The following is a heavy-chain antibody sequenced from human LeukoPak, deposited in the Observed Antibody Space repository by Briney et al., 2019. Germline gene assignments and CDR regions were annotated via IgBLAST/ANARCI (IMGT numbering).Heavy chain of an antibody. CDR3: AELGITMIGGV. J-gene: IGHJ6*04. V-gene: IGHV3-53*01. Sequence: GGSLRLSCAASGFTVSSNYMSWVRQTPGKGLEWVSVIYSGGSTYYADSVKGRFTISRDNAKNSLYLQMNSLRAEDTAVYYCAELGITMIGGVWGKGTTVTISS. D-gene: IGHD3-10*02. CDR1: GFTVSSNY. CDR2: IYSGGST.